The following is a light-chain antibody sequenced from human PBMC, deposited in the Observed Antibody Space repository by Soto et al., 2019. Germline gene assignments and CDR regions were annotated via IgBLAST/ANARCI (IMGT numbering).Light chain of an antibody. Sequence: QSALTQPPSVSAAPGQKVTISCSGSSSKVGSNYVSWYQQLPGTAPKLLIYDNNKRPSGIPDRFSGSKSGTSATLDITGLQTGDEADYYCATWDRSLSVYVLFGGGTKVTVL. CDR2: DNN. CDR1: SSKVGSNY. CDR3: ATWDRSLSVYVL. V-gene: IGLV1-51*01. J-gene: IGLJ2*01.